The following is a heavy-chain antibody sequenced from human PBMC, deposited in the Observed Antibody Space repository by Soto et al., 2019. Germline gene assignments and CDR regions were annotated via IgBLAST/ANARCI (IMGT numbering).Heavy chain of an antibody. CDR1: GGSIRSSSYY. J-gene: IGHJ4*02. V-gene: IGHV4-39*01. Sequence: QLQLQESAPGLVKPSETLSLTCTVSGGSIRSSSYYWGWIRQPPGKGLEWIGSIYYSGSTYYNPSLRSRVTISVDTSKIQFSLNLSSVAAAATAVYYCARQGSRGVTHFDYWGQGTLVTVSS. CDR3: ARQGSRGVTHFDY. D-gene: IGHD2-21*02. CDR2: IYYSGST.